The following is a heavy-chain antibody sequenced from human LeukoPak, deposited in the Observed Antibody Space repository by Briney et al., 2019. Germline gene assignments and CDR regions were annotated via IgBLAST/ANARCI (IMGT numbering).Heavy chain of an antibody. CDR1: GFSLSTSGLC. J-gene: IGHJ4*02. Sequence: RESGPALVKPTQTLTLTCTFSGFSLSTSGLCVSWIRQPPGKALEWLARIDWDDDEYYRTSLKTRLTISKDTSKNQVVLTMTNMDPVDTATYYCARDYYDSSGSSVFLFDYWGQGTLVTVSS. CDR2: IDWDDDE. V-gene: IGHV2-70*11. D-gene: IGHD3-22*01. CDR3: ARDYYDSSGSSVFLFDY.